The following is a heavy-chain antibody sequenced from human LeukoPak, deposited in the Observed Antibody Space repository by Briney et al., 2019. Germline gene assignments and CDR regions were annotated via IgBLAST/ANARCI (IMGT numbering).Heavy chain of an antibody. CDR1: GYTFTSYN. CDR2: RNPNSGNT. V-gene: IGHV1-8*01. CDR3: ARVELAAGGT. J-gene: IGHJ4*02. D-gene: IGHD6-13*01. Sequence: ASVKVSCKASGYTFTSYNINWVRQAPGQGREWMGGRNPNSGNTGYAQKFQGRVTMTRNTSISTAYMEQSSLRSEGTAVYCCARVELAAGGTWGQGTLVTVSS.